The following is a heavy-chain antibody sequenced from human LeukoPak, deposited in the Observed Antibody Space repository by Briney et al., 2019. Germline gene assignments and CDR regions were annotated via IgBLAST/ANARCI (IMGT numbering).Heavy chain of an antibody. J-gene: IGHJ4*02. CDR2: IGGYNGNT. V-gene: IGHV1-18*01. CDR1: GYTFTTYG. CDR3: ARSDFGGAADY. Sequence: GASVKVSCKASGYTFTTYGISWVRQAPGQGLEWMGWIGGYNGNTNYAQKLQGRVTMTTDTSTSTAFMELRSLRSDDTAIYYCARSDFGGAADYWGQGTLVTVS. D-gene: IGHD4-23*01.